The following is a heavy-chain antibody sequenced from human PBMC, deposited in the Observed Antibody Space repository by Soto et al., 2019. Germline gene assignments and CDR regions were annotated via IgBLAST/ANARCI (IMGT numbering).Heavy chain of an antibody. J-gene: IGHJ4*02. CDR1: GYTFTGYY. CDR2: INPNSGGT. D-gene: IGHD6-19*01. V-gene: IGHV1-2*04. Sequence: ASVKVSCKASGYTFTGYYMHWVRQAPGQGLEWMGWINPNSGGTNYAQKFQGWVTMTRDTSISTAYMELRSLRSDDTAVYYCARNLNQWLVILAYWGQGTLVTGSS. CDR3: ARNLNQWLVILAY.